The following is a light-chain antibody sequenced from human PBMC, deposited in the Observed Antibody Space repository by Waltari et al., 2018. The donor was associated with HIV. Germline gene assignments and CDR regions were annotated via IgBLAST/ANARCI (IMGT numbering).Light chain of an antibody. CDR3: SSYTGAGTWV. CDR1: NNVAGGYKY. Sequence: QSALTQPASVSGSPGQSIAISCTGTNNVAGGYKYVSWYQQRAGPPPTHAILDVTSRPSTVSDRFSGSKSGNTASLTISGRQAEDEADYYCSSYTGAGTWVFDGGTKVTVL. J-gene: IGLJ3*02. CDR2: DVT. V-gene: IGLV2-14*03.